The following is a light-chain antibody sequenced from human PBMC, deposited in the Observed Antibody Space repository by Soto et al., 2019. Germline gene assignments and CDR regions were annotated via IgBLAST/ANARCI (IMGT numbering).Light chain of an antibody. CDR1: QSISSS. CDR2: GAS. V-gene: IGKV3-15*01. CDR3: QQYNNGPTYT. J-gene: IGKJ2*01. Sequence: EIVMTQSPATLSVSPGERATLSCRASQSISSSLAWYQQKPGQAPRLLIYGASTRATGIPARFSGSGSGTELTLPISSLQSEDFAVYYCQQYNNGPTYTFGQGTKVEIK.